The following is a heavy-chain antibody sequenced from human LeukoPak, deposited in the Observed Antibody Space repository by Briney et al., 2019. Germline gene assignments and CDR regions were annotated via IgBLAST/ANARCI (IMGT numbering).Heavy chain of an antibody. V-gene: IGHV3-7*01. CDR2: IKQDGSEK. CDR3: ARQDYGYSAF. J-gene: IGHJ4*02. Sequence: GGSLRLSCATSGFTFSSYWMSWVRQAPGKGLEWVANIKQDGSEKYFVDSVKGRFTISRDNAKNSLFLHMNSLRAEDTAVYCCARQDYGYSAFWGQGTLVTVSS. D-gene: IGHD4-17*01. CDR1: GFTFSSYW.